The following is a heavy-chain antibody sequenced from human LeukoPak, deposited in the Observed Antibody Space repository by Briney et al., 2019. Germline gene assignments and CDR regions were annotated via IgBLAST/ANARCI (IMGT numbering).Heavy chain of an antibody. V-gene: IGHV4-59*01. CDR2: IYYSGST. CDR3: AKGHSDYGTGFDY. CDR1: GGSISSYY. D-gene: IGHD4-17*01. J-gene: IGHJ4*02. Sequence: SETLSLTCTVSGGSISSYYWSWIRQPPGKGLEWIGYIYYSGSTNYNPSLKSRVTISVDTSKNQFSLKLSSVTAADTAVYYCAKGHSDYGTGFDYWGQGTLVTVSS.